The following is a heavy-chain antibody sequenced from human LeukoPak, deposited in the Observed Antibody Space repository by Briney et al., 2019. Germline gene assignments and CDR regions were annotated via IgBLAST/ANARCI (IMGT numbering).Heavy chain of an antibody. Sequence: PGGSLRLSCAASGFSFSSYGIHWVRQASGKGLEWVSAISGSGGSTYYADSVKGRFTISRDNSKNTLYLQMNSLRAEDTAAYYCAKGPVTPPGWGQGTLVTVSS. CDR1: GFSFSSYG. D-gene: IGHD2-21*02. J-gene: IGHJ4*02. CDR3: AKGPVTPPG. V-gene: IGHV3-23*01. CDR2: ISGSGGST.